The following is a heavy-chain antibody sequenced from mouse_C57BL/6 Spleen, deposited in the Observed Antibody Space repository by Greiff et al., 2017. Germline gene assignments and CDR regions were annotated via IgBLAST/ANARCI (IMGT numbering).Heavy chain of an antibody. CDR2: INPNNGGT. J-gene: IGHJ3*01. CDR3: ARSFDYDWFAY. V-gene: IGHV1-26*01. D-gene: IGHD2-4*01. CDR1: GYTFTDYY. Sequence: VQLKESGPELVKPGASVKISCKASGYTFTDYYMNWVKQSHGKSLEWIGDINPNNGGTSYDQKFKGKATLTVDKSSSTAYMELRSLTSEDSAVYYCARSFDYDWFAYWGQGTLVTVSA.